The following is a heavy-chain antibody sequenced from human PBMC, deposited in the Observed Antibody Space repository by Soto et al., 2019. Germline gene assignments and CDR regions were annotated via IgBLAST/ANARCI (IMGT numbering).Heavy chain of an antibody. Sequence: SETLSLTCAVYGGSFSGYYWGWIRQPPGKGLEWIGEINHSGSTNYNPSLKSRVTISVDTSKNQFSLKLSSVTAADTAVYYCARGXGFSIAARPDWFDPWGQGTLVTVSS. CDR3: ARGXGFSIAARPDWFDP. J-gene: IGHJ5*02. CDR1: GGSFSGYY. CDR2: INHSGST. V-gene: IGHV4-34*01. D-gene: IGHD6-6*01.